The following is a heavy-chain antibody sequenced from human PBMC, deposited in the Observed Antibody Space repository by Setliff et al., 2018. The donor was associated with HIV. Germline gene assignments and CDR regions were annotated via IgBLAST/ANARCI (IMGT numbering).Heavy chain of an antibody. Sequence: ASVKVSCKSSGYSFTNHCMRWVRQAPGQGLEWMGVINPTGGSTRNTQKFQGRVAMTRDTSTSTVYMELSSLRSEDTAVYYCASAGAWQRNALDIWGQGTMVTVSS. D-gene: IGHD5-12*01. CDR2: INPTGGST. CDR3: ASAGAWQRNALDI. J-gene: IGHJ3*02. CDR1: GYSFTNHC. V-gene: IGHV1-46*01.